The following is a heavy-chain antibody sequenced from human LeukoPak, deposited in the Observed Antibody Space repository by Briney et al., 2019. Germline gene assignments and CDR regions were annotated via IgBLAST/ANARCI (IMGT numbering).Heavy chain of an antibody. CDR3: AKSLLTTASGTGRAFDL. J-gene: IGHJ3*01. CDR2: IWYGGSNK. Sequence: GGSLRLSCAASGFTFSSYGMHWVRQAPGKGLEWVAVIWYGGSNKYYADSVKGRFTISRDNSKNTLYLQMNSLRAEDTAVYYCAKSLLTTASGTGRAFDLWGQGTMVTVSS. CDR1: GFTFSSYG. D-gene: IGHD1-26*01. V-gene: IGHV3-33*08.